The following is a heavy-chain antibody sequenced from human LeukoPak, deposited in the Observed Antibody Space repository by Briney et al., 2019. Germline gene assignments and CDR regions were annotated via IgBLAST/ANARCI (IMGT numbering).Heavy chain of an antibody. Sequence: GGSLRLSCGASGFSFSKALMSWVRQAPGKGLEWVGRIKTETDGGTTDYAAPVKGRFSISRDDSKNTLFLQMNSLNTEDTAVYYCTTGGINWNYVGYWGQGTLVTVSS. J-gene: IGHJ4*02. CDR1: GFSFSKAL. D-gene: IGHD1-7*01. CDR3: TTGGINWNYVGY. V-gene: IGHV3-15*01. CDR2: IKTETDGGTT.